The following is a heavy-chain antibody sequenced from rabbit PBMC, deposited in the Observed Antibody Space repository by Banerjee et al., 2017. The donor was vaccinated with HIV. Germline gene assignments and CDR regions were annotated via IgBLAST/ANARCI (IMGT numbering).Heavy chain of an antibody. V-gene: IGHV1S45*01. Sequence: QEQLEESGGDLVKPEGSLTLTCTASGFSFSGSYWIWWVRQAPGKGLEYIGDVSTGGRTVYATWAKGRLTISKTSWTTVTLQMTSLTAADTATYFCARDLAGVIGWNFGLWGPGTLVTVS. CDR1: GFSFSGSYW. CDR3: ARDLAGVIGWNFGL. J-gene: IGHJ4*01. D-gene: IGHD4-1*01. CDR2: DVSTGGRT.